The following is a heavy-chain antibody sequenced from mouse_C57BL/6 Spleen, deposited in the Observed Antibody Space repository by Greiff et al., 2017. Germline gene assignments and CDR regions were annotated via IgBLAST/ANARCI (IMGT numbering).Heavy chain of an antibody. CDR2: IDPSDSYT. CDR1: GYTFTSYW. CDR3: ARNRDDGDS. Sequence: QVQLQQPGAELVMPGASVKLSCKASGYTFTSYWMHWVKQRPGQGLEWIGEIDPSDSYTNYNQKFKGKSTLTVDKSSSTAYMQLSSLTSEDSAVYYCARNRDDGDSWGQGTTLTVSS. D-gene: IGHD2-3*01. V-gene: IGHV1-69*01. J-gene: IGHJ2*01.